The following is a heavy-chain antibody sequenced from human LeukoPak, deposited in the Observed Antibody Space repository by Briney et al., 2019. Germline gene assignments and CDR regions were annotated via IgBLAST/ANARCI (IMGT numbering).Heavy chain of an antibody. CDR1: GFPFSSYA. Sequence: PGGSLRLSCAASGFPFSSYAMSWVRQAPGKGLEWVSYISSSGSTIYYADSVKGRFTISRDNAKNSLYLQMNSLRAEDTAVYYCALLDPNFDYWGQGTLVTVSS. D-gene: IGHD3-9*01. J-gene: IGHJ4*02. CDR3: ALLDPNFDY. V-gene: IGHV3-48*03. CDR2: ISSSGSTI.